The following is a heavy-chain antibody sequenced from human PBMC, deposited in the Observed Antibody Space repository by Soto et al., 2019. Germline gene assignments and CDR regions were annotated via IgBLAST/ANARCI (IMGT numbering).Heavy chain of an antibody. CDR1: GYTFISYY. V-gene: IGHV1-46*01. CDR2: INPRSGST. Sequence: QVQLVQSGAEMKKPGASVKVSCKASGYTFISYYMNWVRQAPGKGLEWRGMINPRSGSTTYAQKFQGRVTMTRDMSTSTVYMELSSVRSEDTAMYYCARGFPSSTNLGWFDPWGQGTLVTVSS. J-gene: IGHJ5*02. CDR3: ARGFPSSTNLGWFDP. D-gene: IGHD2-2*01.